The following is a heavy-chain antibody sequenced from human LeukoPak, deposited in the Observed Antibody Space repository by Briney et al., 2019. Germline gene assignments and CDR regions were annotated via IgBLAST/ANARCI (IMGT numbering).Heavy chain of an antibody. V-gene: IGHV4-39*01. CDR1: GGSISSINFY. Sequence: SETLSLTCTVSGGSISSINFYWGWIRQPPGKGLEWIGSIYYSGTTYYNPSLKSRLTIPVDTSKNQFLLKLTSVTAADTAVYYCATLASMVRGVIMPFDSWGRGTLVTVSS. J-gene: IGHJ4*02. CDR2: IYYSGTT. CDR3: ATLASMVRGVIMPFDS. D-gene: IGHD3-10*01.